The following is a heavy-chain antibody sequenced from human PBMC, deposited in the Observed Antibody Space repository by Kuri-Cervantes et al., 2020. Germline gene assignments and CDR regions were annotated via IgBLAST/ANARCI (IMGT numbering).Heavy chain of an antibody. Sequence: DSVKGSWKASGYTFTSYYMHWVRQAPGQGLEWMGIINPSGGSTSYAQKFQGRVTMTRDTSTSTVYMELSSLRSEDTAVYYCARDRAAIEVTDAFDIWGQGTMVTVTS. J-gene: IGHJ3*02. CDR2: INPSGGST. D-gene: IGHD2-21*02. V-gene: IGHV1-46*01. CDR3: ARDRAAIEVTDAFDI. CDR1: GYTFTSYY.